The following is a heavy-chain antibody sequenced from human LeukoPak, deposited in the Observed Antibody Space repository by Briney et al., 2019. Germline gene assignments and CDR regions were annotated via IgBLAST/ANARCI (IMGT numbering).Heavy chain of an antibody. J-gene: IGHJ5*02. D-gene: IGHD6-13*01. V-gene: IGHV1-18*01. Sequence: ASVKVSCKASGYTFTSYGISWVRQAPGQGLEWMGWISAYNGNTNYAQKLQGRDTMTTDTSTSTAYMELRSLRSDDTAVYYCARDRRIANWFDPWGQGTLVTVSS. CDR2: ISAYNGNT. CDR1: GYTFTSYG. CDR3: ARDRRIANWFDP.